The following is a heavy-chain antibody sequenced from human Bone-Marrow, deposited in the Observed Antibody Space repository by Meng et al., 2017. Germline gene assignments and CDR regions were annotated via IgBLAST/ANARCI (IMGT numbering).Heavy chain of an antibody. V-gene: IGHV4-39*07. J-gene: IGHJ5*02. CDR1: GGPISSSSYY. CDR2: IYYSGST. CDR3: ARKSYNWNYGYNWFDP. Sequence: QLQLQESGPGLVKPSAPLLLTCTVPGGPISSSSYYWGWIRQPPGKGLEWIGSIYYSGSTYYNPSLKSRVTISVDTSKNQFSLKLSSVTAADTAVYYCARKSYNWNYGYNWFDPWGQGTLVTVSS. D-gene: IGHD1-7*01.